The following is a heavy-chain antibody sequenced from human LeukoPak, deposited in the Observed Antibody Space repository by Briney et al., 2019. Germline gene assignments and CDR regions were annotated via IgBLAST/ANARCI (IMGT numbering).Heavy chain of an antibody. V-gene: IGHV3-11*06. CDR1: GFTFSDYY. D-gene: IGHD6-19*01. CDR3: AREGPLYSSGWYDAFDI. Sequence: GGSLRLSCTVPGFTFSDYYMSWIRQAPGKGLEWVSSISSSSSYIYYADSVKGRFTISRDNAKNSLYLQMNSLRAEDTAVYYCAREGPLYSSGWYDAFDIWGQGTMVTVSS. CDR2: ISSSSSYI. J-gene: IGHJ3*02.